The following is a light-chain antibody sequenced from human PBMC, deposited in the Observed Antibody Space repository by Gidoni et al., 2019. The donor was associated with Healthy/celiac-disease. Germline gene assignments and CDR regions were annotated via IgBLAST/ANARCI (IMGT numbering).Light chain of an antibody. CDR2: EVS. CDR3: CSYAGSSTVV. V-gene: IGLV2-23*02. CDR1: SSEVGSYNL. Sequence: QSALTQPASGPGSPGRSITISCTGTSSEVGSYNLVSWYQQHPGKAPKLMIYEVSKRPSGVSNRFSGSKSGNTASLTISGLQAEDEADYYCCSYAGSSTVVFGGGTKLTVL. J-gene: IGLJ2*01.